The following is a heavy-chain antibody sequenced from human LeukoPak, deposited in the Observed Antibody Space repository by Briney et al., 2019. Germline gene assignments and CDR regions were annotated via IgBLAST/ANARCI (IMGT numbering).Heavy chain of an antibody. Sequence: ASVKVSCKASGYTFTSYGISWARQAPGQGLEWMGWISAYNGNTNYAQKLQGRVTITRDTSASTAYMELSSLRSEDTAVYYCARANWEDYWGQGTLVTVSS. CDR2: ISAYNGNT. CDR3: ARANWEDY. V-gene: IGHV1-18*01. D-gene: IGHD1-26*01. CDR1: GYTFTSYG. J-gene: IGHJ4*02.